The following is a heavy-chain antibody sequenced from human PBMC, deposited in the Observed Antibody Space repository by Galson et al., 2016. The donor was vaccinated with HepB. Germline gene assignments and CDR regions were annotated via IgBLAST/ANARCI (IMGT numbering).Heavy chain of an antibody. D-gene: IGHD1-7*01. V-gene: IGHV1-18*04. Sequence: SVKVSCKASGYTFTGYGISWVRQAPGQGLEWVGWINPNNGNSNSAQKLEDRLTMTTDTSTRTAYMELRSLRAADTAIYYCARDLEAGTTCAYWGQGTLVTVS. CDR2: INPNNGNS. CDR3: ARDLEAGTTCAY. CDR1: GYTFTGYG. J-gene: IGHJ4*02.